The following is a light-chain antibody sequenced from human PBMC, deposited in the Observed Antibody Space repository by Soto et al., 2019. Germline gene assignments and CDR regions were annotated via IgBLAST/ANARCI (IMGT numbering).Light chain of an antibody. CDR2: DAS. V-gene: IGKV3D-15*01. Sequence: EIVMTQSPATLSVSPGEGATLTCRASQSVTSRLAWYQQRRGQPPRLLINDASIRATGIPGRFSGSGSGTEFTITISSLQSEDFAIYFCQQYNDWPWTFGQGTKVEI. CDR3: QQYNDWPWT. CDR1: QSVTSR. J-gene: IGKJ1*01.